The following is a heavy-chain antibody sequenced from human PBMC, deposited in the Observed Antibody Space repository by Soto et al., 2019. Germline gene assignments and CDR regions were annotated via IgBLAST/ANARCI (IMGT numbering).Heavy chain of an antibody. J-gene: IGHJ4*02. D-gene: IGHD4-17*01. CDR2: ISTPGTSK. V-gene: IGHV3-48*02. CDR3: ARDRGADYGDFDY. Sequence: EVQLVESGGGLVQPGGSLTLSCVASGFTISTYSFNWVRQTPGKGLEWLSYISTPGTSKYYADSIQGRVTVSRDNAKNSLFVHLSSLRKEDTAVYYCARDRGADYGDFDYWGQGTLVTVSS. CDR1: GFTISTYS.